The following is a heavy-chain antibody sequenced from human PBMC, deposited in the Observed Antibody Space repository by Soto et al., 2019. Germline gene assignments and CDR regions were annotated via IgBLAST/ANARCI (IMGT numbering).Heavy chain of an antibody. CDR3: AMLGGWSGGSSGMDV. V-gene: IGHV3-72*01. CDR2: IRRKANSYTT. CDR1: GLIFSDYH. J-gene: IGHJ6*02. Sequence: ESGGGLVQPGGSLRLSCAASGLIFSDYHMDWVRQAPGKGLEWVGRIRRKANSYTTEYAASVKGRFTISRDDSKNSLYLQMNSLKSEDTAVYYCAMLGGWSGGSSGMDVWGQGTRVTVSS. D-gene: IGHD6-19*01.